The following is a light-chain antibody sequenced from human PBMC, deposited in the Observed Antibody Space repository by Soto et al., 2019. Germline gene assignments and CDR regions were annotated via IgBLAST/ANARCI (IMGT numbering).Light chain of an antibody. J-gene: IGLJ1*01. V-gene: IGLV2-14*01. CDR3: SSYRTGGPFV. CDR2: EVS. CDR1: SSDVGGYNY. Sequence: QSVLTQPASVSGSPGQSIAISCTGTSSDVGGYNYVSWYQQLPGKAPKLLISEVSNRPSGVSHRFSGSKSGNTASLTISGLQAEEEADYYCSSYRTGGPFVFGTGTKLTAL.